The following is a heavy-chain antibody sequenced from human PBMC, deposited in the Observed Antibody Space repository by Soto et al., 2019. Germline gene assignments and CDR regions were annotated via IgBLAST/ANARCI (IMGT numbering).Heavy chain of an antibody. CDR2: IYYSGST. V-gene: IGHV4-59*01. Sequence: SETLSLTCTVSGGSISSYYWSWIRQPPGKGLEWIGYIYYSGSTNYNPSLKSRVTISVDTSKNQFSLKLTSVAAADTAVYYCARMGRFCSGGSCYSRGLDPWGQGVLVTVSS. J-gene: IGHJ5*02. CDR1: GGSISSYY. CDR3: ARMGRFCSGGSCYSRGLDP. D-gene: IGHD2-15*01.